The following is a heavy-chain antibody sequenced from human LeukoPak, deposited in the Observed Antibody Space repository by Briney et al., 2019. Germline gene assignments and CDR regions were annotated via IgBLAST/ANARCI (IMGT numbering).Heavy chain of an antibody. D-gene: IGHD3-16*01. V-gene: IGHV3-30-3*01. J-gene: IGHJ6*03. CDR1: GFTFTEYA. CDR3: ARDGGEFSYYYYYYYMDV. Sequence: GGSLRLSCAASGFTFTEYAFHWVRQAPGKGLEWVAFIAYDGSSKYYDDSVKGRFIIFRDSSKNTVYLQMNSLRGDDTAVYYCARDGGEFSYYYYYYYMDVWGKGTTVTISS. CDR2: IAYDGSSK.